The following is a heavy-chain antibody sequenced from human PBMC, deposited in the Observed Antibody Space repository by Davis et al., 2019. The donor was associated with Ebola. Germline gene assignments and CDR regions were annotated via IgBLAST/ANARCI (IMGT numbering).Heavy chain of an antibody. J-gene: IGHJ3*02. Sequence: GSLRLSCAVYGGSLRGNYWSWIRQPPGKGLEWIGYIFFSGSTNYNSSLKNRVTLSIDRSKNQFSLKLNSVTAADTAVYYCVRHLRGAIRTVDIWGQGTMVSVSS. D-gene: IGHD3-10*01. V-gene: IGHV4-59*08. CDR1: GGSLRGNY. CDR2: IFFSGST. CDR3: VRHLRGAIRTVDI.